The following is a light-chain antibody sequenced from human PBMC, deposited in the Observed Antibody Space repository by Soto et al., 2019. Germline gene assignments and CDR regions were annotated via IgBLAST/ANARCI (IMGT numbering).Light chain of an antibody. CDR3: QQFTTYPIT. V-gene: IGKV1-9*01. CDR1: QDTTTY. Sequence: DIQLTQSPSFLSASVGDRVTIACRASQDTTTYLAWYQQKPGKAPKLLISTASTLQSGVSSRFSGSGYGTKFTLTISSLQPEDFATYYCQQFTTYPITFGQGTRLDIK. J-gene: IGKJ5*01. CDR2: TAS.